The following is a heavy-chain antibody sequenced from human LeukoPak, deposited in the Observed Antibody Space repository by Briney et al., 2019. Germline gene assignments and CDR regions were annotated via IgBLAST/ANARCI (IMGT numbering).Heavy chain of an antibody. Sequence: GGSLRLSCAASGFTFSSYAMSWVRQAPGKGLEWVSAISGSGGSTYYADSVKGRFTISRDNSKNTLYLQMNSLRAEDTAVYYCAKGPFGYYYGSGQTKNYWGQGTLVTVSS. J-gene: IGHJ4*02. V-gene: IGHV3-23*01. CDR2: ISGSGGST. CDR3: AKGPFGYYYGSGQTKNY. CDR1: GFTFSSYA. D-gene: IGHD3-10*01.